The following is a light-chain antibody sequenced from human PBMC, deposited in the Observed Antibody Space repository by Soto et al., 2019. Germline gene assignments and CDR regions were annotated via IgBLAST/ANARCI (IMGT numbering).Light chain of an antibody. V-gene: IGKV1-17*01. Sequence: DIQMTQSPSSLSASVGDRVTITFRASQSISSNLNWYQQKPGKAPKLLIYAASNLQSGVPSTFSGNGSGTEFTLTISSLQPDDFATYYCQQYNTYSTFGQGARLEI. CDR2: AAS. CDR3: QQYNTYST. CDR1: QSISSN. J-gene: IGKJ5*01.